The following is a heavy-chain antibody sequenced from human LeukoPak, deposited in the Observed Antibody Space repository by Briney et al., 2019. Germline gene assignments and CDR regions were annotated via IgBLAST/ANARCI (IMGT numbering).Heavy chain of an antibody. J-gene: IGHJ4*02. CDR1: GFTFSSYG. D-gene: IGHD5-12*01. V-gene: IGHV3-33*06. CDR3: AKLWWDSGYDSFDY. Sequence: PGRSLRLSCAASGFTFSSYGMHWVRQAPGEGLEWVALIWYDGSSKYYRDSVKGRFTISRDNSKNTLYLQMNSLRAEDTAVYYCAKLWWDSGYDSFDYWGQGTLVTVSS. CDR2: IWYDGSSK.